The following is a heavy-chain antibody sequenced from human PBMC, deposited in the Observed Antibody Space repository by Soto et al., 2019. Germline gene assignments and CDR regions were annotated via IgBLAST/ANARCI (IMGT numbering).Heavy chain of an antibody. CDR1: GFSFTTYA. V-gene: IGHV3-23*01. CDR3: AGAYCSGTTCYGLYGMDV. CDR2: MSGSGGGT. J-gene: IGHJ6*02. Sequence: GGSLRLSCAASGFSFTTYAMHWVRQASGKGLEWVSSMSGSGGGTYYADSVKGRFTISRDNSKNTLFLQMNSLRAEDTALYYCAGAYCSGTTCYGLYGMDVWGQGTTVTVSS. D-gene: IGHD2-2*01.